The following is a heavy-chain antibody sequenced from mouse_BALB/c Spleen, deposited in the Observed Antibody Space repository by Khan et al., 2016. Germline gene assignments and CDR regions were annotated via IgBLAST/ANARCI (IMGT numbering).Heavy chain of an antibody. CDR2: SSDGGSYT. Sequence: EVELVESGGGLVKPGGSLKLSCAASGFTFSDYYMYWVRQTPEKRLEWVATSSDGGSYTYYPDSVKGRFTISRDNAKNNLYLQMSSLKSEDTAMYYCAREGLRRGFAYWGQGTLVTVSA. CDR3: AREGLRRGFAY. D-gene: IGHD2-4*01. V-gene: IGHV5-4*02. CDR1: GFTFSDYY. J-gene: IGHJ3*01.